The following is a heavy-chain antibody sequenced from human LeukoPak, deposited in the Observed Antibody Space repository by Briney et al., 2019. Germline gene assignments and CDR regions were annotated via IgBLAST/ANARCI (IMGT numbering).Heavy chain of an antibody. CDR1: GYTFTSYY. J-gene: IGHJ4*02. CDR2: INPSGGGT. Sequence: ASVKVSCKASGYTFTSYYMHWVRQAPGQGLEWMGIINPSGGGTSYAQNSQGRVTMTWDTSTSTAYMELSSLRSEDTAVYYCAFGEGAAAGTTRGYYFDYWGQGTLVTVSS. D-gene: IGHD6-13*01. CDR3: AFGEGAAAGTTRGYYFDY. V-gene: IGHV1-46*01.